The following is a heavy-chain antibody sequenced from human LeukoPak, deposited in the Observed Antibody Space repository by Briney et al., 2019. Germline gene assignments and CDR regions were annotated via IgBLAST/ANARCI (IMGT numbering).Heavy chain of an antibody. CDR1: GFTFSSYW. D-gene: IGHD6-13*01. CDR2: INSDGSST. V-gene: IGHV3-74*01. CDR3: ARTPYSSSWTLGY. J-gene: IGHJ4*02. Sequence: GGSLRLSCAASGFTFSSYWMHWVRQAPGKGLVCVSRINSDGSSTSYADSVKGRFTISRDNAKNTLYLQRNSLRVEDTAVYYCARTPYSSSWTLGYWGQGTLVTVSS.